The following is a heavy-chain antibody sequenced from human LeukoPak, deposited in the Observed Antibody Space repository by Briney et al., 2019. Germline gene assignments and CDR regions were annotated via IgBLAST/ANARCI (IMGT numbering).Heavy chain of an antibody. Sequence: SETLSLTCAVYGGSFSGYYWSWIRQPPGKGLEWIGEINHSGSTNYNPSLKSRVTISVDTSKNQFSLKLSSVTAADTAVYYCARVVYYGGVPYHELDYWGQGTLVTVSS. D-gene: IGHD3-16*01. CDR3: ARVVYYGGVPYHELDY. V-gene: IGHV4-34*01. CDR1: GGSFSGYY. J-gene: IGHJ4*02. CDR2: INHSGST.